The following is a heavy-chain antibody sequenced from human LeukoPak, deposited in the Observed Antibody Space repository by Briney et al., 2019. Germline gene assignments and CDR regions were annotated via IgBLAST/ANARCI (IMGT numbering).Heavy chain of an antibody. Sequence: GGSLRLSCADSGFLFSDFIDHTMVWVRQAPGKGLEWVSYISSSSTSISYAGSVRGRFSISRDNAQRSLYLHMNSLRDEDTAVYYCAREFSVVGNFDYWGQGTLVIVSS. CDR2: ISSSSTSI. D-gene: IGHD2-21*01. J-gene: IGHJ4*02. V-gene: IGHV3-21*01. CDR3: AREFSVVGNFDY. CDR1: GFLFSDFIDHT.